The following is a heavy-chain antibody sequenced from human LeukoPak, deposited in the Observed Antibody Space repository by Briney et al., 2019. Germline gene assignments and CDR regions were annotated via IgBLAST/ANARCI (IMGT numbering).Heavy chain of an antibody. CDR1: GGSFSAFY. CDR2: LSHTGNT. V-gene: IGHV4-34*01. CDR3: ARGAYCTSINCYGFDY. D-gene: IGHD2-2*01. Sequence: PSETLSLTCNVSGGSFSAFYWSWIRQPPGEGLEWVGELSHTGNTNYNPSLKSRVSFSVDTSKRQFSLRLKSVTAADTALYYCARGAYCTSINCYGFDYWGQGILVTVSS. J-gene: IGHJ4*02.